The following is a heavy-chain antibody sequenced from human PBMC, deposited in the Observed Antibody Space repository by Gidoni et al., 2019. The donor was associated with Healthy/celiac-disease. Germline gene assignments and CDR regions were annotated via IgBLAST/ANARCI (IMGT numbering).Heavy chain of an antibody. CDR3: ARVGIVEWELPIDY. D-gene: IGHD1-26*01. CDR1: GFTFSSYS. J-gene: IGHJ4*02. V-gene: IGHV3-21*01. CDR2: ISSSSSYI. Sequence: EVQLVESGGGLVKPGGSLRLSCAASGFTFSSYSMNWVRQAPGKGLGWVSSISSSSSYIYYADSVKGRFTISRDNAKNSLYLQMNSLRAEDTAVYYCARVGIVEWELPIDYWGQGTLVTVSS.